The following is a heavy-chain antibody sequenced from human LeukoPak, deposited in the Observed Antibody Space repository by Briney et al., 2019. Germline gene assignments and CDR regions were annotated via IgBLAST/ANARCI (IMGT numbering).Heavy chain of an antibody. CDR1: GFTFSSYV. Sequence: PGRSLRLSCAASGFTFSSYVMHWVRQAPGKGLEWVAIISYDGSNEYYADSVKGRFTISRDNAKNSLYLQMNSLRAEDTAVYYCARDTAIGSGWYAIYGDYFDYWGQGTLVTVSS. V-gene: IGHV3-30*04. D-gene: IGHD6-19*01. CDR3: ARDTAIGSGWYAIYGDYFDY. CDR2: ISYDGSNE. J-gene: IGHJ4*02.